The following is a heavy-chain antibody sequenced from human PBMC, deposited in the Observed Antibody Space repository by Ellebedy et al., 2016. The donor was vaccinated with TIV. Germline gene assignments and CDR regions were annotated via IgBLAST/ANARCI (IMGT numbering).Heavy chain of an antibody. Sequence: ASVKVSCKASGYTFSGYYVHWVRQAPGQGLEWMGWINPNSAGTNYAQKFQGRVTMTRDTSISTAYMELSRLRSGDTALYYCARGASSGWYGMDVWGQGTTVTVSS. CDR2: INPNSAGT. CDR1: GYTFSGYY. CDR3: ARGASSGWYGMDV. J-gene: IGHJ6*02. V-gene: IGHV1-2*02. D-gene: IGHD6-19*01.